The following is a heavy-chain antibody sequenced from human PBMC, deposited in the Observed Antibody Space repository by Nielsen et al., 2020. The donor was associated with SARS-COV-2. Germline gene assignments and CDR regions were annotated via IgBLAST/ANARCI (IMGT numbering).Heavy chain of an antibody. V-gene: IGHV3-23*01. Sequence: GGSLRLSCAASGFTFTSYAMSWVRQAPGKGPEWVSVISSSGGSTYYADSVKGRFTVSRDNSKNTLFLQMNSLRAEDTAVYYCVKKNARDWFSFFDHWGQGTLVTVSS. CDR1: GFTFTSYA. CDR3: VKKNARDWFSFFDH. D-gene: IGHD3/OR15-3a*01. CDR2: ISSSGGST. J-gene: IGHJ4*02.